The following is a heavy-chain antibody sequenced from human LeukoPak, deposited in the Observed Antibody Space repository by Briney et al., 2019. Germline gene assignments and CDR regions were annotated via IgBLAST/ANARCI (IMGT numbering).Heavy chain of an antibody. V-gene: IGHV3-21*04. CDR2: ISSSSSSYI. CDR3: AKDRRGSGWYGGFDS. J-gene: IGHJ4*02. CDR1: GFTFSSYN. D-gene: IGHD6-19*01. Sequence: GGSLRLSCAASGFTFSSYNLNWVRQAPGKGLEWVSSISSSSSSYIYYADSVKGRFTISRDNSKNTLYLQLNSLRVEDTAVYYCAKDRRGSGWYGGFDSWGQGMLVTVSA.